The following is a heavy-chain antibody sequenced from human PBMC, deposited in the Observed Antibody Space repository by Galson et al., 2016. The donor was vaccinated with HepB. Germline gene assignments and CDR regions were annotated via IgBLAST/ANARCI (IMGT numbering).Heavy chain of an antibody. CDR1: GYTFTGHY. D-gene: IGHD4-23*01. CDR3: ARQPGYGGCSLDH. J-gene: IGHJ4*02. CDR2: VNPYRGGA. V-gene: IGHV1-2*02. Sequence: SVKVSCKASGYTFTGHYMHWVRQAPGQGLEWVGWVNPYRGGANFAQKFHGRVTMTRDTAITTVYMELSNLRSDDTAVYYCARQPGYGGCSLDHWGQGTQVTVSS.